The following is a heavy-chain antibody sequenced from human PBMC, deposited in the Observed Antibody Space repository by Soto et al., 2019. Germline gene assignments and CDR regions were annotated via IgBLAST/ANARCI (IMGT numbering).Heavy chain of an antibody. CDR1: GYTFIGYY. J-gene: IGHJ4*02. Sequence: ASVKVSCKASGYTFIGYYIHWVRQAPGQGLEWMAWINANNGDTKYSQKFQGRVTITRDTSTSTAYMELSSLRSDDTAVYYCAREYISTVVTPIQVFDYWGQGTLVTVSS. CDR3: AREYISTVVTPIQVFDY. D-gene: IGHD4-17*01. V-gene: IGHV1-2*02. CDR2: INANNGDT.